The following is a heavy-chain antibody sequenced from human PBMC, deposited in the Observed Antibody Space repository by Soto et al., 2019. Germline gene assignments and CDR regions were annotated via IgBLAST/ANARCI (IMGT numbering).Heavy chain of an antibody. CDR3: AREDRYYYGMGV. Sequence: SETLSLNCSISGGSIGSGGCYWCWICQHPGKGLEWIGYIYYSGSTYYNPSLKSRVTISVDTSKNQFSLKLSFVTAADTAVYYCAREDRYYYGMGVCGQGTTVTVSS. CDR2: IYYSGST. J-gene: IGHJ6*02. CDR1: GGSIGSGGCY. V-gene: IGHV4-31*03.